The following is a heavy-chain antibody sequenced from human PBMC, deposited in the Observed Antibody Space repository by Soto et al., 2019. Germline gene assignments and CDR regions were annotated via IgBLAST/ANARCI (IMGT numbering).Heavy chain of an antibody. D-gene: IGHD6-13*01. J-gene: IGHJ4*02. CDR3: ARAGIAAASLFDY. CDR2: IYYSGST. CDR1: GGSISSGGYY. V-gene: IGHV4-31*03. Sequence: SETLSLTCTVSGGSISSGGYYWSWIRQHPGKGLEWIGYIYYSGSTYYSPSLKSRVTISVDTSKNQFSLKLSSVTAADTAVYYCARAGIAAASLFDYWGQGTLVTVSS.